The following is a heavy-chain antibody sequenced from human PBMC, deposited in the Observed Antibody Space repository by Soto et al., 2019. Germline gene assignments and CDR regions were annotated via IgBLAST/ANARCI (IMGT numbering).Heavy chain of an antibody. CDR1: GFSFSAYW. CDR3: ARDHRPRSMDV. CDR2: IRQDGGQR. J-gene: IGHJ6*04. Sequence: EVQLVESGGGFVQSGGSLRLSCGASGFSFSAYWMTWVRQAPGKGLEWVANIRQDGGQRTYGDSVKGRFTVSRDNAKNSVSLQMNGLTDDDTAVYYCARDHRPRSMDVWGKGTAVTVSA. V-gene: IGHV3-7*01. D-gene: IGHD1-26*01.